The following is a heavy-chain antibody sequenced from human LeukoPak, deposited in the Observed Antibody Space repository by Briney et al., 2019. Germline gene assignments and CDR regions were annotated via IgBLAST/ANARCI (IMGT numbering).Heavy chain of an antibody. V-gene: IGHV3-30*02. J-gene: IGHJ4*02. D-gene: IGHD3-22*01. CDR1: GFTFSSYG. Sequence: GGSLRLSCVASGFTFSSYGMHWVRQAPGKGLEWVAFIRYDGGNKYYADSVKGRFTISRDNSKNTLYLQMNSLRAEDTAVYYCARRAGDYSHPYDYWGQGTLVTVSS. CDR2: IRYDGGNK. CDR3: ARRAGDYSHPYDY.